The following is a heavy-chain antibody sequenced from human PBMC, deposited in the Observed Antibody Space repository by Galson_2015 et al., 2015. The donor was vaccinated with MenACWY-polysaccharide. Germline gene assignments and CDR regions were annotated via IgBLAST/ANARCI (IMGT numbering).Heavy chain of an antibody. CDR3: TSLPYYGMDV. V-gene: IGHV3-11*01. Sequence: SLRLSCAASGFTFSDCYMSWVRQAPGKGLEWISYISSSGSNEYYAASMKGRFTISRDNAKNSLYLQMNSLRAEDTAVYYCTSLPYYGMDVWGQGTPVTVSS. J-gene: IGHJ6*02. CDR2: ISSSGSNE. CDR1: GFTFSDCY.